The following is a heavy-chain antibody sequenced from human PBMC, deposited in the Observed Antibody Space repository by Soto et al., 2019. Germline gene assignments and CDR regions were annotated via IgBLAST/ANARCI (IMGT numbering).Heavy chain of an antibody. Sequence: VQMLQSGGGSVQPGGSLRLSCVVSGLSFGSHAMSWVRQTPGKGLEFVSSISGSGDSTYYADSVKGRFIISRDNSNNTVFLQMNSLRVEDTALYYCAKRPPTLWGQGTLVSVSP. D-gene: IGHD6-6*01. CDR1: GLSFGSHA. V-gene: IGHV3-23*01. CDR2: ISGSGDST. J-gene: IGHJ4*02. CDR3: AKRPPTL.